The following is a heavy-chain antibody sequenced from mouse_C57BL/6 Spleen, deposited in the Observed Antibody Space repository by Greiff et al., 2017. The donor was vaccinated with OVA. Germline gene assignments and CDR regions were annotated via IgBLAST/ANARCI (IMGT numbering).Heavy chain of an antibody. V-gene: IGHV1-81*01. D-gene: IGHD1-1*01. Sequence: VKLVESGAELARPGASVKLSCKASGYTFTSYGISWVKQRTGQGLEWIGEIYPRSGNTYYNEKFKGKATLTADKSSSTAYMELRSLTSEDSAVYFCARSDYGSSNWYFDVWGTGTTVTVSS. CDR2: IYPRSGNT. J-gene: IGHJ1*03. CDR3: ARSDYGSSNWYFDV. CDR1: GYTFTSYG.